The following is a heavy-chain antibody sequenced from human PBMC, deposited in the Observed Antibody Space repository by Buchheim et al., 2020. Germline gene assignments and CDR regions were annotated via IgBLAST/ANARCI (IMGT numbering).Heavy chain of an antibody. J-gene: IGHJ5*02. CDR3: ARGLRGKGNWFDP. V-gene: IGHV4-34*01. D-gene: IGHD5-24*01. CDR1: GGSFSGYY. CDR2: INHSGST. Sequence: QVQLQQWGAGLLKPSETLSLTCAVYGGSFSGYYWSWIRQPPGKGLEWIGEINHSGSTNYNPSLKSRVTISVDTSKNQFSLKLSSVTAADTAVYYCARGLRGKGNWFDPWGQGTL.